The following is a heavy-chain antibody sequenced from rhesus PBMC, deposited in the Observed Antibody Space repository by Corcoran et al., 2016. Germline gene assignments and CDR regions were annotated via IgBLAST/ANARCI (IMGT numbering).Heavy chain of an antibody. CDR1: GYTFTDYY. CDR3: ATGGYSGSLRWYSNFDY. V-gene: IGHV1-111*02. CDR2: VDPEDGEA. D-gene: IGHD6-25*01. J-gene: IGHJ4*01. Sequence: EVQLVQSGAEVKKPGASVKISCKASGYTFTDYYLHWVRQALGKGLEWMGRVDPEDGEAKQAQKSQERVTITADTSTDTAYMELSSLRSEDTAVYYCATGGYSGSLRWYSNFDYWGQGVLVTVSS.